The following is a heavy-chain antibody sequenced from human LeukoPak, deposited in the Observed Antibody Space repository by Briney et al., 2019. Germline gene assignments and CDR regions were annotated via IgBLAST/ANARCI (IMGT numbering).Heavy chain of an antibody. D-gene: IGHD1-26*01. CDR2: ISGSGGST. CDR1: GFTFSSYA. CDR3: AKPPIVGATGYFQH. Sequence: PGGSLRPSCAASGFTFSSYAMSWVRQAPGKGLEWVSAISGSGGSTYYADSVKGRFTISRDNSKNTLYLQMSSLRAEDTAVYYCAKPPIVGATGYFQHWGQGTLVTVSS. J-gene: IGHJ1*01. V-gene: IGHV3-23*01.